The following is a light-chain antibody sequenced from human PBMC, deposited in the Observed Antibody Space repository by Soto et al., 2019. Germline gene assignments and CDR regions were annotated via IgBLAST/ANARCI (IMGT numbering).Light chain of an antibody. CDR2: GAS. CDR1: XSIXNS. CDR3: QQYNNWPPRT. J-gene: IGKJ2*01. V-gene: IGKV3-15*01. Sequence: EIVMTQSPASLSVSPGETATLSCRASXSIXNSLAWYQQKPGQAPSLVIYGASTRATGIPARFSGSGSGTEFTLTISSLQSEDSALYYCQQYNNWPPRTFGQGTKLEIK.